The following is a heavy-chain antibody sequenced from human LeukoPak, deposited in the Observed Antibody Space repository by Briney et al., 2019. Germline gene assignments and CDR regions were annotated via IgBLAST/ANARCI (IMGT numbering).Heavy chain of an antibody. D-gene: IGHD3-9*01. Sequence: PSETLSLTCAVSGGSISSGAYYWSCIRQPPGKGLEWIRYIYYSGSTYYNPSLKSRVTISVDTSNNQFSLKLSSVTAADTAVYYCARDSRYYDILTGYYVPHGMDDWGQGATVTVSS. V-gene: IGHV4-30-4*01. CDR1: GGSISSGAYY. CDR2: IYYSGST. J-gene: IGHJ6*02. CDR3: ARDSRYYDILTGYYVPHGMDD.